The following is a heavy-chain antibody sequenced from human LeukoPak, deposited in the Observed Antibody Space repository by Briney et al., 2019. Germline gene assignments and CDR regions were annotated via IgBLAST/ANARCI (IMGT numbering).Heavy chain of an antibody. CDR1: GFTFDDYA. J-gene: IGHJ4*02. CDR3: ARGLGYCSSTSCSYYFDY. D-gene: IGHD2-2*01. V-gene: IGHV3-48*03. Sequence: GGSLRLSCAASGFTFDDYAMHWVRQAPGKGQEWGSYISSSGSTIYYADSVKGRFTISRDNAKNSLDLQMNSLRAEDTAVYYCARGLGYCSSTSCSYYFDYWGQGTLVTVSS. CDR2: ISSSGSTI.